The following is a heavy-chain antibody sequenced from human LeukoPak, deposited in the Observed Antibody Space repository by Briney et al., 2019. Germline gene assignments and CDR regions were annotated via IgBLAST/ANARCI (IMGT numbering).Heavy chain of an antibody. CDR2: ISGFNGHT. Sequence: ASVKVSCKASGYTFTSYGISWVRQAPGHGLEWMGWISGFNGHTKYSQESQGRVTMTTDTSTSTAYMEVRSLRSDDTAVYYCARAWLRRKYYYYMDVWGKGTTVTVSS. CDR3: ARAWLRRKYYYYMDV. J-gene: IGHJ6*03. CDR1: GYTFTSYG. V-gene: IGHV1-18*01. D-gene: IGHD5-12*01.